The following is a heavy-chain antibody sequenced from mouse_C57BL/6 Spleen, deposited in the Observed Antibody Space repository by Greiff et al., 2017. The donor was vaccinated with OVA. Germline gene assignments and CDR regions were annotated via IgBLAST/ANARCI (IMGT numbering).Heavy chain of an antibody. CDR2: INPYNGGT. V-gene: IGHV1-19*01. CDR3: ARRTTVVRYYAMDY. D-gene: IGHD1-1*01. Sequence: VHVKQSGPVLVKPGASVKMSCKASGYTFTDYYMNWVKQSHGKSLEWIGVINPYNGGTSYNQKFKGKATLTVDKSSSTAYMELNSLTSEDSAVYYCARRTTVVRYYAMDYWGQGTSVTVSS. CDR1: GYTFTDYY. J-gene: IGHJ4*01.